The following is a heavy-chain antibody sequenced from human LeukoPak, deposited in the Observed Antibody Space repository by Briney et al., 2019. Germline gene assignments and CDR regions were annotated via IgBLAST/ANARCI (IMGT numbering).Heavy chain of an antibody. CDR1: GVSISAYY. D-gene: IGHD5-18*01. CDR3: ARDRGYSYGSYYYYYGMDV. J-gene: IGHJ6*02. Sequence: SETLSLTCSVSGVSISAYYWSWIRQPAGKGLEWIGRIYPGESIYASENTNYNPSLKSRVTMSVDTSKNQFSLKLSSVTAADTAVYYCARDRGYSYGSYYYYYGMDVWGQGTTVTVSS. V-gene: IGHV4-4*07. CDR2: IYPGESIYASENT.